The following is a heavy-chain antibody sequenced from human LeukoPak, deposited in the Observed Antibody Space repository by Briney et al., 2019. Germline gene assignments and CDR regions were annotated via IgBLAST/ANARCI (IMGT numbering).Heavy chain of an antibody. D-gene: IGHD6-13*01. CDR3: ARTYSSSWYWFDP. V-gene: IGHV5-10-1*01. CDR1: GCSFTSYW. J-gene: IGHJ5*02. CDR2: IDPSDSYT. Sequence: GGSLRISCKGSGCSFTSYWISWGRRMPGKGREGRGRIDPSDSYTNYSASFQGHVTISADKSISTAYLQWSSLKASDTAMYYCARTYSSSWYWFDPWGQGTLVTVSS.